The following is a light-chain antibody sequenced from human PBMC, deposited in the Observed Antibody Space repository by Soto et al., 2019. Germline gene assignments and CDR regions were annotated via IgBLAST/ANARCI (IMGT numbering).Light chain of an antibody. Sequence: DVQMTQSPSTLSASVGDRVTITCRASQSISTWLAWYQQKPGRAPRLLIYDVSNLESGVPSRFSVSGSGTEFTLTITSLQPEDFGIYYCQQYDSSRTFGQGTKVDLK. J-gene: IGKJ1*01. V-gene: IGKV1-5*01. CDR1: QSISTW. CDR3: QQYDSSRT. CDR2: DVS.